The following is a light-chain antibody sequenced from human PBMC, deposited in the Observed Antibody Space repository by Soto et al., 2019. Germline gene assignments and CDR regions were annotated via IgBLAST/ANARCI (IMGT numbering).Light chain of an antibody. CDR2: EGS. Sequence: QSALTQPASVSGSPGQSITISCTGTSSDVGSYNLVSWYQQHPGKAPKLMIYEGSKRPSGVSNRFSGSKSGNTASLTISGIQAEDEADYYCCSYAGSSTWVVCGGGTKVTVL. V-gene: IGLV2-23*01. J-gene: IGLJ2*01. CDR3: CSYAGSSTWVV. CDR1: SSDVGSYNL.